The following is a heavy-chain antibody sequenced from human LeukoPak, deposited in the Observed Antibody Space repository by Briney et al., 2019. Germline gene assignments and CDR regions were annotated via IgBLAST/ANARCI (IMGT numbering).Heavy chain of an antibody. V-gene: IGHV4-39*01. CDR1: GGSISSSSYY. J-gene: IGHJ4*02. D-gene: IGHD2-21*01. CDR2: IYYSGST. CDR3: ARHVAPGLLDY. Sequence: TPSETLSLTCTVSGGSISSSSYYWGWIRQPRGKGLEWIGSIYYSGSTYYNPSLKSRVTISVDTSKNQFSLKLSSVTAADTAVCYCARHVAPGLLDYWGQGTLVTVSS.